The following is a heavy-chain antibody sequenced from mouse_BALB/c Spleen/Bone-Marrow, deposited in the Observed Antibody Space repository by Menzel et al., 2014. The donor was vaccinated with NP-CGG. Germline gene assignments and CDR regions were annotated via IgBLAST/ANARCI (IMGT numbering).Heavy chain of an antibody. CDR3: ARGGSSRAWFAY. V-gene: IGHV2-9*02. J-gene: IGHJ3*01. CDR1: EFSLTSYG. D-gene: IGHD1-1*01. Sequence: VQLQQSGPGLVAPSQSLSITCTVSEFSLTSYGVHWVRQPPGKGLEWLGVIWAGGSTNYNSALMSRLSISKDNSKSQVFLKMNSLQTDDTATYYCARGGSSRAWFAYWAKGLWSLSLQ. CDR2: IWAGGST.